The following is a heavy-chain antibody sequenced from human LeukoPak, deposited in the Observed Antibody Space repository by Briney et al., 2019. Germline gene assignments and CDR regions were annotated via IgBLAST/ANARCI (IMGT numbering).Heavy chain of an antibody. D-gene: IGHD6-13*01. V-gene: IGHV4-59*01. CDR3: ARGPGYSSSWYYDY. J-gene: IGHJ4*02. Sequence: SETLSLTCTVSGGSISSYYWSWIRQPPGKGLEWIGYIYYSGSTNYSPSLKSRVTISVDTSKNQFSLKLSSVTAADTAVYYCARGPGYSSSWYYDYWGQGTLVTVSS. CDR2: IYYSGST. CDR1: GGSISSYY.